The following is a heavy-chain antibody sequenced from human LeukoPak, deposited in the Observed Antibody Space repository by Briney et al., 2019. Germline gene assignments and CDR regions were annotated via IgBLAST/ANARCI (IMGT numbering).Heavy chain of an antibody. CDR3: ARGTIDNYYDSSSPRHIFDY. CDR1: GFTFSSYS. D-gene: IGHD3-22*01. Sequence: PGGSLRLSCAASGFTFSSYSMNWVRQAPGKGLEWVSSISSSSSYIYYADSVKGRFTISRDNAKNSLYLQMNNLRAEDTAVYYCARGTIDNYYDSSSPRHIFDYWGQGTLVTVSS. V-gene: IGHV3-21*01. CDR2: ISSSSSYI. J-gene: IGHJ4*02.